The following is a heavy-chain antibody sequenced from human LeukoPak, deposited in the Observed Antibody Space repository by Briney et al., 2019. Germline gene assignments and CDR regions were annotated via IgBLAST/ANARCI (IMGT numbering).Heavy chain of an antibody. Sequence: GESLKISCKGSGYSFTSYWIGWVRQMPGKGLEWMGIIYPGDSDTRYSPSFQGQVTISADQSISTAYLQWSSLKASDTAMYYCARLVAPYYYGSGAADYWGQGTLVTVSS. D-gene: IGHD3-10*01. CDR1: GYSFTSYW. CDR2: IYPGDSDT. V-gene: IGHV5-51*01. J-gene: IGHJ4*02. CDR3: ARLVAPYYYGSGAADY.